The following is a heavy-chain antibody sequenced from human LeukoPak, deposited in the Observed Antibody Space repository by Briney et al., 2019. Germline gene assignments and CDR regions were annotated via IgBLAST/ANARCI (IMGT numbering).Heavy chain of an antibody. CDR1: GGSISSTSHY. D-gene: IGHD2-15*01. CDR3: ARHPAGVDAFDV. J-gene: IGHJ3*01. Sequence: SETLSLTCTVSGGSISSTSHYWDWIRQPPGKGLEWIGSIYYSGSTYYSPSLKSRVTISVDTSNNQFSLTLSSVTAADTALYYCARHPAGVDAFDVWGQGTMVTVSS. CDR2: IYYSGST. V-gene: IGHV4-39*01.